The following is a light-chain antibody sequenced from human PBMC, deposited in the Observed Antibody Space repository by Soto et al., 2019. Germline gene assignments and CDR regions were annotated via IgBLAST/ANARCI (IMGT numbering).Light chain of an antibody. CDR3: NSYTSSSTLYV. J-gene: IGLJ1*01. Sequence: ALTQPASVSGSPGQSITISCTGTSSDIGGYNYVSWYQQHPGKAPKLMLYEVSNRPSGVSNRFSGSKSGNTASLTITGLQAEDEADYYCNSYTSSSTLYVFGTGTKLTVL. CDR2: EVS. V-gene: IGLV2-14*01. CDR1: SSDIGGYNY.